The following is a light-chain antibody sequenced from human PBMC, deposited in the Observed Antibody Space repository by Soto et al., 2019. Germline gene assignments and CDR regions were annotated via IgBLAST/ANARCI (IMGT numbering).Light chain of an antibody. CDR2: GAS. J-gene: IGKJ1*01. V-gene: IGKV3-15*01. Sequence: EIVMTQSPGTLSVSPGERATLSCRTSQSVSSNLAWYQHKPGRAPSLLFYGASTRATGIPARFSGSGSGTEFTLSISSLQSEDFAVYYCQQYNNWPRTFGQGTKVEIK. CDR1: QSVSSN. CDR3: QQYNNWPRT.